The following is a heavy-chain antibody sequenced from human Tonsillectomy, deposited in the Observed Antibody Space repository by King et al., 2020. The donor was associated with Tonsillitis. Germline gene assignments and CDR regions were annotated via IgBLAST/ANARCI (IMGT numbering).Heavy chain of an antibody. V-gene: IGHV3-15*01. J-gene: IGHJ4*02. CDR2: IKSKSDCGTI. D-gene: IGHD5-12*01. CDR3: SAASGYELKY. CDR1: GFTFSSAW. Sequence: VQLVESGGGLVEPGGSLRISFAASGFTFSSAWMNWVRQAPGMGLEWVGRIKSKSDCGTIDYPAPVKVRFTISRDDSKNTLYLQMNSLKTEDTAMYYCSAASGYELKYWGQGTLVTVSS.